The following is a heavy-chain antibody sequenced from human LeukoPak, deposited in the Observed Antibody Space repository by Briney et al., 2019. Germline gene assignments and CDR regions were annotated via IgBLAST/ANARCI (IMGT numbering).Heavy chain of an antibody. Sequence: GGSLRLSCAASGFTFTTYGMHWVRQAPGKGLEWVAFIQNDEIDKFYADSVRGRFTISRDKAKNSLYLQMNSLRAEDTAVYYCARHYNSGSPDSWGQGTLVTVSS. D-gene: IGHD3-10*01. J-gene: IGHJ4*02. CDR3: ARHYNSGSPDS. V-gene: IGHV3-30*02. CDR2: IQNDEIDK. CDR1: GFTFTTYG.